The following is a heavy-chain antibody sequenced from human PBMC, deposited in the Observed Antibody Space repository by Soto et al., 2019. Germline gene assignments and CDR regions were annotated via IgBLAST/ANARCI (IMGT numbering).Heavy chain of an antibody. CDR3: ARSMYYYYYMDV. J-gene: IGHJ6*03. V-gene: IGHV3-30*03. Sequence: QVQLVESGGGVVQPGRSLRLSCAASGFTFSSYGMHWVRQAPGKGLEWVAVISYDGSNKYYADSVKGRFTISRDNSKNTLYLQMNSLRAEDTAVYYCARSMYYYYYMDVWGKGTTVTVSS. CDR2: ISYDGSNK. CDR1: GFTFSSYG.